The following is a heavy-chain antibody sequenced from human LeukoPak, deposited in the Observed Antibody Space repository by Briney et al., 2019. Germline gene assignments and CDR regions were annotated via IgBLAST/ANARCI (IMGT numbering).Heavy chain of an antibody. Sequence: GGSLRLSCAASGLTLSSFSMHWVRQSSGRGLEYVSAINYKGGPTYYADSVKGRFTISRDNSKNTLYLQMASLRDEDMGVYYCARVGPATAFDYWGQGTQVTVSS. CDR1: GLTLSSFS. CDR3: ARVGPATAFDY. CDR2: INYKGGPT. J-gene: IGHJ4*02. V-gene: IGHV3-64*02.